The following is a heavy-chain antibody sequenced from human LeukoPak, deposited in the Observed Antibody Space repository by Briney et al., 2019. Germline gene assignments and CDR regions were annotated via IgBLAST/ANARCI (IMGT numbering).Heavy chain of an antibody. D-gene: IGHD2-8*01. Sequence: GASVKVSCKASGYTFTSYDINWVRQATGQGLEWMGWMNPNSGNTGYAQKFQGRVTITRNTSISTAYMELSSLRSEDTAVYYCARGVVLMVYAMPLNYYYYMDVWGKGTTVTVSS. CDR1: GYTFTSYD. J-gene: IGHJ6*03. CDR3: ARGVVLMVYAMPLNYYYYMDV. CDR2: MNPNSGNT. V-gene: IGHV1-8*03.